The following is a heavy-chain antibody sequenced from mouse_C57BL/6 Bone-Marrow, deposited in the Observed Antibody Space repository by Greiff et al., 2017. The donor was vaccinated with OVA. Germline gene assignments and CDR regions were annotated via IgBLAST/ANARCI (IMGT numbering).Heavy chain of an antibody. Sequence: VKLVESGPELVKPGASVKISCKASGYAFSSSWMNWVKQRPGKGLEWIGRIYPGDGDTNYNGKFKGKATLTADKSSSTAYMQLSSLTSEDSAVYFCARDSNYLFYYFDYWGQGTTLTVSS. CDR1: GYAFSSSW. CDR2: IYPGDGDT. CDR3: ARDSNYLFYYFDY. J-gene: IGHJ2*01. V-gene: IGHV1-82*01. D-gene: IGHD2-5*01.